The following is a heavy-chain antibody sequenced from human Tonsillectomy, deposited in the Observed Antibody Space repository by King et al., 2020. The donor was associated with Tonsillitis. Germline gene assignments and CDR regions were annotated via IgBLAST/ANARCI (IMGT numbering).Heavy chain of an antibody. Sequence: VQLVESGGGLTQPGGSLRLSCAASGFTFSSYSMTWVRQAPGKGLEWVSYISSSSSSIHYADSVRGRFSISRDNAKNSLYLQMNSLRAEDTAVYFCARDAPHSSGCYVSDYWGQGTLVTVSS. D-gene: IGHD6-19*01. J-gene: IGHJ4*02. CDR2: ISSSSSSI. CDR1: GFTFSSYS. V-gene: IGHV3-48*04. CDR3: ARDAPHSSGCYVSDY.